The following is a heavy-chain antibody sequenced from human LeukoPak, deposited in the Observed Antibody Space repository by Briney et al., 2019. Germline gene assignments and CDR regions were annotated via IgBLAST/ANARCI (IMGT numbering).Heavy chain of an antibody. V-gene: IGHV3-23*01. J-gene: IGHJ4*02. CDR2: ISDGGNT. CDR1: GFTLSSYA. Sequence: GGSLRLSCAASGFTLSSYAMSWVRQAPGKGLEWVSAISDGGNTYHADSVKGRFTISRDSSKNTLFLQMNRLRPEDAAVYYCAKAPVTTCRGAYCYPFDYWGQGTLVTVSS. CDR3: AKAPVTTCRGAYCYPFDY. D-gene: IGHD2-21*01.